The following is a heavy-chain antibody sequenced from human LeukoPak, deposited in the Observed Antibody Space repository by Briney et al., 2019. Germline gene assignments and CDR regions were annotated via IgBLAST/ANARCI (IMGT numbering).Heavy chain of an antibody. V-gene: IGHV4-38-2*02. CDR1: GYSISSAYY. CDR3: ARDRDWASSGSTSSRPFHY. Sequence: PSETLSLTCTVSGYSISSAYYWSWLRQSPGKGLEWISSIYHGWKTFPNLSLRSSVTISVDTSKNEFSLRLSSVTAADTAVYYCARDRDWASSGSTSSRPFHYWGQGILVSVSS. CDR2: IYHGWKT. D-gene: IGHD2-2*01. J-gene: IGHJ4*02.